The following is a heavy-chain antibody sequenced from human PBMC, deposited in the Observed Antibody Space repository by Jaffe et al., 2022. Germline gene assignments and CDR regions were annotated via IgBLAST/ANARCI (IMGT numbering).Heavy chain of an antibody. CDR3: ARGADILTAGTNWFDP. CDR1: GYTFTGYY. Sequence: QVQLVQSGAEVKKPGASVKVSCKASGYTFTGYYMHWVRQAPGQGLEWMGWINPNSGGTNYAQKFQGRVTMTRDTSISTAYMELSRLRSDDTAVYYCARGADILTAGTNWFDPWGQGTLVTVSS. J-gene: IGHJ5*02. CDR2: INPNSGGT. V-gene: IGHV1-2*02. D-gene: IGHD3-9*01.